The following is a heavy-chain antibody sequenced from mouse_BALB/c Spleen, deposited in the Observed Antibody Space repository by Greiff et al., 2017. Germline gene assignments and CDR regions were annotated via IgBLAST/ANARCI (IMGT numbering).Heavy chain of an antibody. CDR2: IFPGSGNT. CDR1: GYSFTSYY. D-gene: IGHD3-1*01. Sequence: QVQLQQSGPELVKPGASVKISCKASGYSFTSYYIHWVKQRPGQGLEWIGWIFPGSGNTKYNEKFKGKATLTADTSSSTAYMQLSSLTSEDSAVYFCARGEGLTARATMDYWGQGTSVTVSS. CDR3: ARGEGLTARATMDY. V-gene: IGHV1-66*01. J-gene: IGHJ4*01.